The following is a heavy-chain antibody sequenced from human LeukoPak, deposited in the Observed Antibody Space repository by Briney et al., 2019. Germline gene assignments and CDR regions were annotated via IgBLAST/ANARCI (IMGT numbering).Heavy chain of an antibody. Sequence: GRSLRLSCAASGFTFSSYAMRWVRQAPGKGLEWVAVISYDGNNKYYADSVKGRFTISRDNSKNTLYLQMNSLRAEDTAVYYCARDSGSSWYFDYFDYWGQGTLVTVSS. CDR3: ARDSGSSWYFDYFDY. V-gene: IGHV3-30-3*01. CDR1: GFTFSSYA. J-gene: IGHJ4*02. CDR2: ISYDGNNK. D-gene: IGHD6-13*01.